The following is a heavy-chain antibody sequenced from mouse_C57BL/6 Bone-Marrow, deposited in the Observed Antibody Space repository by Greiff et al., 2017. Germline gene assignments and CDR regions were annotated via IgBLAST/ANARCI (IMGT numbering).Heavy chain of an antibody. CDR2: INPNNGGT. CDR1: GYTFTDYY. Sequence: EVQLQRSGPELVKPGASVKISCKASGYTFTDYYMNWVKQSHGKSLEWIGDINPNNGGTSYNQKFKGKATLTVDKSSSTAYMELRSLTSEDSAVYYCARRYARWYFDVWGTGTTVTVSS. CDR3: ARRYARWYFDV. V-gene: IGHV1-26*01. J-gene: IGHJ1*03. D-gene: IGHD2-10*02.